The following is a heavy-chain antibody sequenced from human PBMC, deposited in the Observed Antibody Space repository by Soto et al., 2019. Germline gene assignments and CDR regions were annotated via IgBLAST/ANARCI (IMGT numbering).Heavy chain of an antibody. D-gene: IGHD2-15*01. CDR1: GGSVNNYY. CDR3: VRDHAQVVVGTGFDC. V-gene: IGHV4-4*07. CDR2: IFADGST. J-gene: IGHJ4*02. Sequence: QVQLQESGPGLVKPSETLSLICTVSGGSVNNYYWGWVRQPAGKGLEWIGRIFADGSTTYNPSLMGRVTLSGDTSRNQLSLELTSMTAADTAVYYCVRDHAQVVVGTGFDCWGQGAPVTVSS.